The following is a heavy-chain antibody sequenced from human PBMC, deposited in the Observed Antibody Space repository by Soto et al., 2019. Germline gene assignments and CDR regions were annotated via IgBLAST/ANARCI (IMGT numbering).Heavy chain of an antibody. CDR1: GGTFSSYA. J-gene: IGHJ1*01. CDR2: IIPIFGTA. V-gene: IGHV1-69*13. CDR3: ATTPQSSIVVLISVSFQH. D-gene: IGHD3-22*01. Sequence: ASVKVSCKASGGTFSSYAISWVRQAPGQGLEWMGGIIPIFGTANYAQKFQGRVTITADESTSTAYMELSSLRSEDTAVYYCATTPQSSIVVLISVSFQHWGQGTLVTVSS.